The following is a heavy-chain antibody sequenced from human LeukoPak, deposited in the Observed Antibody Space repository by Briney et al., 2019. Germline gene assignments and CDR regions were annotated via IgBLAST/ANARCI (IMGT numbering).Heavy chain of an antibody. CDR3: ARDLRGWGYAFDI. V-gene: IGHV4-59*11. CDR1: GGSISSHY. D-gene: IGHD2-15*01. Sequence: SETLSLTCTVSGGSISSHYWSWIRQPPGKGLEWIGYIYYSGSTSYNPSLKSRVTISVDTSKNQFSLKLSSVTAADTAVYYCARDLRGWGYAFDIWGQGTMVTVSS. CDR2: IYYSGST. J-gene: IGHJ3*02.